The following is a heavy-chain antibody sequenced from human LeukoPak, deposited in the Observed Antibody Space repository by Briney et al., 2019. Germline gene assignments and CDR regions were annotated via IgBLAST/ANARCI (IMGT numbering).Heavy chain of an antibody. Sequence: ASVKVSCKASGYTFTSYYMHWVRQAPGQGLEWMGIINPSGGSTSYAQKFQGRVTMTRGTSTSTVYMELSSLRSEDTAVYYCARVGIRFLEWLSPGGYYYMDVWGKGTTVTVSS. CDR1: GYTFTSYY. CDR2: INPSGGST. CDR3: ARVGIRFLEWLSPGGYYYMDV. D-gene: IGHD3-3*01. J-gene: IGHJ6*03. V-gene: IGHV1-46*03.